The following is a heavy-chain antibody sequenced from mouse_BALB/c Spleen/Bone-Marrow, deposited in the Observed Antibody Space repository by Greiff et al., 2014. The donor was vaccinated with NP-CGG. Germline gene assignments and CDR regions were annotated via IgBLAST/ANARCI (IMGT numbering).Heavy chain of an antibody. CDR3: ARSYGYERSWFAY. CDR1: GYTFTEYT. J-gene: IGHJ3*01. D-gene: IGHD2-2*01. CDR2: INPNNGGT. V-gene: IGHV1-18*01. Sequence: EVQLQQSGPEVVKPGASVKISCKTSGYTFTEYTMHWVKQSHGKSLEWIGGINPNNGGTTYNQKFKGKATLTVDKSSSTAYMELRSLTFEESAVYYWARSYGYERSWFAYWGQGTLVTVSA.